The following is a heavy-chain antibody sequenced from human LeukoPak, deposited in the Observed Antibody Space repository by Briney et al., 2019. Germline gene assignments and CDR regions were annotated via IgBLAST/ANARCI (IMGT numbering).Heavy chain of an antibody. CDR2: INPSGGST. CDR3: ARDRVAVAGTTVGDYYYYYGMDV. D-gene: IGHD6-19*01. J-gene: IGHJ6*02. Sequence: ASVKVSCKASGYTFTSYYMHWVRQAPGQGLEWMGIINPSGGSTSYAQKFPGRVTMTRDTSTSTVYMELSSLRSEDTAVYYCARDRVAVAGTTVGDYYYYYGMDVWGQGTTVTVSS. CDR1: GYTFTSYY. V-gene: IGHV1-46*01.